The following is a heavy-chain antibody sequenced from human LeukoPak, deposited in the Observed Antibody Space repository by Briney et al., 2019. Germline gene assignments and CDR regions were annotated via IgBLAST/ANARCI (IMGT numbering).Heavy chain of an antibody. CDR1: GFTFSNYW. J-gene: IGHJ4*02. Sequence: GGSLRLSCAASGFTFSNYWMSWVRQAPGKGLEWVANIKEDGSENYYADSVKGRFTISRDNAKNSLYLQMNSLRGEETAVYYCAGDRACDYWGQGTLVTVSS. CDR2: IKEDGSEN. V-gene: IGHV3-7*01. CDR3: AGDRACDY.